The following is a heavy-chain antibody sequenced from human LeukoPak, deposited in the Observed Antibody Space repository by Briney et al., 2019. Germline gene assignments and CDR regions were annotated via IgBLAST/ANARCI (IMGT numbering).Heavy chain of an antibody. V-gene: IGHV1-18*01. CDR1: GYTFISYG. D-gene: IGHD3-16*01. CDR3: ATLTLPPLDYYYGMDV. J-gene: IGHJ6*02. CDR2: ISAYNGNT. Sequence: GASVKVSCKASGYTFISYGISWVRQAPGQGLEWMGWISAYNGNTNYAQKLQGRVTMTEDTSTDTAYMELSSLRSEDTAVYYCATLTLPPLDYYYGMDVWGQGTTVTVSS.